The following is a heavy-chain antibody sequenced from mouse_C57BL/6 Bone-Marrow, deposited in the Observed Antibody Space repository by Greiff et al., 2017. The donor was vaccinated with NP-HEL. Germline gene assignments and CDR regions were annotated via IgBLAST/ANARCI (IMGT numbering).Heavy chain of an antibody. D-gene: IGHD4-1*02. CDR1: GYAFSSSW. CDR2: IYPGDGDT. J-gene: IGHJ1*03. CDR3: ARTLNCNWYFDV. Sequence: QVQLQQSGPELVKPGASVKISCKASGYAFSSSWMNWVKQRPGKGLEWIGRIYPGDGDTNYNGKFKGKATLTADKSSSTAYMQLSSLTSEDSAVYFCARTLNCNWYFDVWGTGTTVTVSS. V-gene: IGHV1-82*01.